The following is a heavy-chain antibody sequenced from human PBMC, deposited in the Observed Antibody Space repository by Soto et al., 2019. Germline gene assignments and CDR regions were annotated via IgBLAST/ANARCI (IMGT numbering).Heavy chain of an antibody. Sequence: QVQLQQWGAGLLKPSETLSLTCAVYGGSFSGYYWSWIRQPPGKGLEWIGEINHSGSTNYNPSLKSRVTISVDTSKNQFSLKLSSVTAVDTAVYYWARGRGSGPYNWFDPWGQGTLVTVSS. CDR3: ARGRGSGPYNWFDP. CDR2: INHSGST. CDR1: GGSFSGYY. D-gene: IGHD3-10*01. J-gene: IGHJ5*02. V-gene: IGHV4-34*01.